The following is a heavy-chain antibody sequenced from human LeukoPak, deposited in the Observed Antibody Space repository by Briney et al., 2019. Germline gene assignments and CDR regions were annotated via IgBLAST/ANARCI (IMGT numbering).Heavy chain of an antibody. CDR3: ARVSRYSSGWTLFDY. CDR1: GGSINSYY. D-gene: IGHD6-19*01. CDR2: IYYSGST. J-gene: IGHJ4*02. V-gene: IGHV4-59*01. Sequence: SETLSLTCTVSGGSINSYYWSWIRQPPGKGLEWFGYIYYSGSTNYNPSLKSRVTISVDTSKNQFSLKLSSVTAADTAVYYCARVSRYSSGWTLFDYWGQGTLVTVSS.